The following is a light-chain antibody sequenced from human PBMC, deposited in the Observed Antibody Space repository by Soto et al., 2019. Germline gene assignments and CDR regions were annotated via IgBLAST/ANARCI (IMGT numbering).Light chain of an antibody. CDR3: QQSYSTPWT. V-gene: IGKV1-39*01. CDR1: ENIASY. J-gene: IGKJ1*01. Sequence: DIQMTQSPSSLSASVGDRVTITCRASENIASYLNWYQQKPGKAPTLLVYAASSLESGAPPRFSGTVSGTDFTLTINSLQPDDLATYFCQQSYSTPWTFGQGTKVEL. CDR2: AAS.